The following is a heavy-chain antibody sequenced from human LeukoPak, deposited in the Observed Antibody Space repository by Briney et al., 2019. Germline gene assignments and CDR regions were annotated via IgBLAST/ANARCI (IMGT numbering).Heavy chain of an antibody. J-gene: IGHJ4*02. CDR1: GFTFSSYW. CDR2: IKPDGTTK. Sequence: GGSLRLSCAASGFTFSSYWMSWVRQAPGKGLEWVANIKPDGTTKFYVDSVKGRFTISRDNALNSLYLQMNSLRAEDTAIYYCARSIPYGTTWYGRSDYWGQGTLVTVSS. V-gene: IGHV3-7*03. D-gene: IGHD1-14*01. CDR3: ARSIPYGTTWYGRSDY.